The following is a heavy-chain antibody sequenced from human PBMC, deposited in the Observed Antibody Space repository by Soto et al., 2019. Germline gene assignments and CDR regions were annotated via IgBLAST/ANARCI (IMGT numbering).Heavy chain of an antibody. V-gene: IGHV4-59*01. Sequence: SETPSLTCTVSGDSIRSDYWTWVRQPPGKGLEWIGYISYTAGTNYNPSLKSRVTLSIDTSENQFSLKLSSVTAADTAVYYCSRVFGAYWYLDYWGQGTLVTVSS. CDR1: GDSIRSDY. D-gene: IGHD3-16*01. CDR2: ISYTAGT. J-gene: IGHJ4*02. CDR3: SRVFGAYWYLDY.